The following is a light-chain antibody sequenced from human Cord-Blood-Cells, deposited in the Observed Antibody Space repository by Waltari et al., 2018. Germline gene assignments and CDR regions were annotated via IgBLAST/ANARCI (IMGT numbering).Light chain of an antibody. CDR3: QVWDSSSDHRV. J-gene: IGLJ3*02. CDR2: YDS. V-gene: IGLV3-21*04. CDR1: NLGGKS. Sequence: SYVLTQPPSVSVAPGKTARITCGGNNLGGKSVRWYQQKPGQAPVLVIYYDSDRPSGIPERFSGSNSGNTATLTISRVEAGDEADYYCQVWDSSSDHRVFGGGTKLTVL.